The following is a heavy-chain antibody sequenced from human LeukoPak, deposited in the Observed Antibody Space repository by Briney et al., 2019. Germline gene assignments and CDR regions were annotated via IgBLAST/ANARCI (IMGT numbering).Heavy chain of an antibody. CDR3: ARVAVAGFIASWFDP. CDR2: IIPIFGTA. D-gene: IGHD6-19*01. J-gene: IGHJ5*02. Sequence: SVKVSCKASGGTFSSYAISWVRQAPGQGLEWMGGIIPIFGTANYAQKLQGRVTMTTDTSTSTAYMELRSLRSDDTAVYYCARVAVAGFIASWFDPWGQGTLVTVSS. CDR1: GGTFSSYA. V-gene: IGHV1-69*05.